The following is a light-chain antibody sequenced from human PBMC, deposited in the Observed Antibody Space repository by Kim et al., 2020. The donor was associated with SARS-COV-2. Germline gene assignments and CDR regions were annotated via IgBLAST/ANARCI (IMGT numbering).Light chain of an antibody. CDR2: GKN. J-gene: IGLJ2*01. V-gene: IGLV3-19*01. CDR1: SLRSYY. CDR3: NSRDSSGNHVV. Sequence: SSELTQDPAVSVALGQTVRITCQGDSLRSYYASWYQQKPGQATVLVIYGKNNRPSGIPDRFSGSSSGNTASLTITGAQAEDEADYYCNSRDSSGNHVVFGGGTQLTV.